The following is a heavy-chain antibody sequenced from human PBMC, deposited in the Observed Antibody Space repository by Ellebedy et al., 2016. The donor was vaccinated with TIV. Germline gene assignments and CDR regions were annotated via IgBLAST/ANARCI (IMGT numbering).Heavy chain of an antibody. CDR2: INPSGGST. Sequence: ASVKVSCKASGYTFTSYQMHWVRQAPGQGLEWMGIINPSGGSTSYTQKFQGRVTMTRDTSTSTVYMELSSLISEDTAVYYCARDGTFKDYWGQGTLVTVSS. D-gene: IGHD1-26*01. CDR3: ARDGTFKDY. J-gene: IGHJ4*02. V-gene: IGHV1-46*01. CDR1: GYTFTSYQ.